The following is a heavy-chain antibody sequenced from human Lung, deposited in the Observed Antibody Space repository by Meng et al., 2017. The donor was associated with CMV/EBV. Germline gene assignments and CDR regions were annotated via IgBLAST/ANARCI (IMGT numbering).Heavy chain of an antibody. CDR2: LNPNTGGT. CDR1: GYTFTGLY. V-gene: IGHV1-2*02. CDR3: ARDVKLAMPALDY. J-gene: IGHJ4*02. Sequence: ASVKVSCKASGYTFTGLYLHWVRQAPGQGLEWMGWLNPNTGGTYYAQKFQDRVTMTRDTSIRTAYMELSSLRSDDTAVYYCARDVKLAMPALDYWGQGTXVTVSS. D-gene: IGHD2/OR15-2a*01.